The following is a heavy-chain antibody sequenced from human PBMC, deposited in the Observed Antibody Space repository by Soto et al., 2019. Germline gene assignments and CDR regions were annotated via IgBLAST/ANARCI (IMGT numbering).Heavy chain of an antibody. Sequence: GGSLRLSCAESGFTFSSYGMHWVRQAPGKGLEWVAVIWYDGSNKYYADSVKGRFTISRDNSKNTLYLRMNSLRAEDTAVYYCARQHYYYYGMDVWGQGTTVTVSS. CDR2: IWYDGSNK. CDR3: ARQHYYYYGMDV. V-gene: IGHV3-33*01. J-gene: IGHJ6*02. CDR1: GFTFSSYG.